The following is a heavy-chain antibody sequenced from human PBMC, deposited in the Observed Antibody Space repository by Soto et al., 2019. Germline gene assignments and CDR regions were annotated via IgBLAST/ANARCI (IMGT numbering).Heavy chain of an antibody. CDR1: GFTFSNAW. D-gene: IGHD3-16*01. CDR2: IKSKTDGGTT. CDR3: TTDLNYDYVWGSYGMYYFDY. V-gene: IGHV3-15*07. Sequence: EVQLVESGGGLVKPGGSLRLSCAASGFTFSNAWMNWVRQAPGKGLEWVGRIKSKTDGGTTDYAATVKGRFTISRDDSKNTLYLQMNSLKTEDTAVYYCTTDLNYDYVWGSYGMYYFDYWGQGTLVTVSS. J-gene: IGHJ4*02.